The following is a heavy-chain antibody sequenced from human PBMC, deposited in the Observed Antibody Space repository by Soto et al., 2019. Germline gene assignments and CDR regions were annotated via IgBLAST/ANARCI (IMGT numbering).Heavy chain of an antibody. D-gene: IGHD2-21*02. CDR1: GGTFSSYT. CDR3: ARETTPALYCGGDCYSGLGY. V-gene: IGHV1-69*08. J-gene: IGHJ4*02. Sequence: QVQLVQSGAEVKKPGSSVKVSCKASGGTFSSYTISWVRQAPGQGLEWMGRIIPILGIANYAQKFQGRVTITAGRSTSTAYMGLSSVRSEDTAVYYCARETTPALYCGGDCYSGLGYWGQGTLVTVSS. CDR2: IIPILGIA.